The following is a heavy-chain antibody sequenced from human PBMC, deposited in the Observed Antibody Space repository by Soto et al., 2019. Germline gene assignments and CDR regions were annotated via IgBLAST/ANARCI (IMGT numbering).Heavy chain of an antibody. CDR1: GYSFTSFD. Sequence: QVQLVQSGAEVREPGASVKVSCKASGYSFTSFDINWVRQTAGQGLEWMGWMQPSTGRTGYAQKFQGRVTMTRDTTINTAYMELTTLTSDDTAFYYCARGFSAGVDYWGQGTLVTVSS. CDR3: ARGFSAGVDY. D-gene: IGHD1-26*01. V-gene: IGHV1-8*01. J-gene: IGHJ4*02. CDR2: MQPSTGRT.